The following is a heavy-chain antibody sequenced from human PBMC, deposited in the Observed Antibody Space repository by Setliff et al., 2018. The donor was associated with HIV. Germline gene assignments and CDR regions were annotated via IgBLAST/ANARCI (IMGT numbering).Heavy chain of an antibody. D-gene: IGHD6-19*01. CDR2: IYYSGRT. J-gene: IGHJ4*02. CDR3: ARRRGQKATGWYYFDF. CDR1: GGSINRGSFY. Sequence: SETLSLTCSVSGGSINRGSFYWTWIRQPPGKGLEWIGYIYYSGRTNYNPPLKSRLTISVDTSKNQVSLKLSSVTAADTAVYYCARRRGQKATGWYYFDFWGQGALVTVSS. V-gene: IGHV4-61*01.